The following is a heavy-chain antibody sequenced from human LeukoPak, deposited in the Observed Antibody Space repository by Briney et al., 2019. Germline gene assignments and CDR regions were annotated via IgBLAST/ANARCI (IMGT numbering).Heavy chain of an antibody. CDR1: GFTFSNCI. J-gene: IGHJ3*02. CDR2: ITDSVGDT. V-gene: IGHV3-23*01. CDR3: ARDGDSSGYYYPLASDAFDI. D-gene: IGHD3-22*01. Sequence: PGGSLRLSCAASGFTFSNCIMSWVRQAPGKGLEWVSAITDSVGDTYYANSVQGRFTISRDNSRNTLYLQMNSLRAEDTAVYYCARDGDSSGYYYPLASDAFDIWGQGTMVTVSS.